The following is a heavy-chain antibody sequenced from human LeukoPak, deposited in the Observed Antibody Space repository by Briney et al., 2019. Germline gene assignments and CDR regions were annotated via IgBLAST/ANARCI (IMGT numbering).Heavy chain of an antibody. J-gene: IGHJ4*02. CDR3: ARVRTLVRLIDY. CDR1: GYTLTELS. D-gene: IGHD5-12*01. Sequence: ASVKVSCKVSGYTLTELSMHWVRQAPGQGLEWMGWISAYNGNTNYAQKLQGRVTMTTDTSTSTAYMELRSLRSDDTAVYYCARVRTLVRLIDYWGQGTLVTVSS. V-gene: IGHV1-18*01. CDR2: ISAYNGNT.